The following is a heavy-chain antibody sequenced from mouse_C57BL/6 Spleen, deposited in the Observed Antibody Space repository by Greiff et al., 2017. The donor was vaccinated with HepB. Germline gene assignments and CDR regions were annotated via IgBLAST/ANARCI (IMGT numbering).Heavy chain of an antibody. V-gene: IGHV1-72*01. CDR1: GYTFTSYW. Sequence: QVQLKQPGAELVKPGASVKLSCKASGYTFTSYWMHWVKQRPGRGLEWIGRIDPNSGGTKYNEKFKSKATLTVDKPSSTAYMQLSSLTSEDSAVYYGATPTVVAPYAMDYWGQGTSVTVAS. D-gene: IGHD1-1*01. CDR2: IDPNSGGT. CDR3: ATPTVVAPYAMDY. J-gene: IGHJ4*01.